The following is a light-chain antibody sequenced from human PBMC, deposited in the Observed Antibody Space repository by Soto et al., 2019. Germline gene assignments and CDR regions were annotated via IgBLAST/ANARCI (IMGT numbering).Light chain of an antibody. V-gene: IGLV1-40*01. J-gene: IGLJ1*01. Sequence: QPPSVSGAPGQRVTISCTGSSSDIGAGYDVHWYQQVPGTAPRLLIYGNINRPSGVPDRFSGSKSGTSASLAITGLQAEDEADYYCQSYDSSLTGSKVFGTGTKLTVL. CDR1: SSDIGAGYD. CDR3: QSYDSSLTGSKV. CDR2: GNI.